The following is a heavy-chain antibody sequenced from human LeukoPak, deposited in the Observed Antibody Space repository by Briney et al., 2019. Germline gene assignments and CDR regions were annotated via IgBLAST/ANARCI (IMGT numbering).Heavy chain of an antibody. CDR2: INHSGST. D-gene: IGHD2-2*02. Sequence: KPSETLSLTCAVYGGSFSGYYWSWIRQPPGKGLEWIGEINHSGSTNYNPSLKGRVTISVDTSKNQFSLKLSSVTAADTAVYYCAKALYDRNYYYYMDVWGKGTTVTVSS. J-gene: IGHJ6*03. CDR3: AKALYDRNYYYYMDV. CDR1: GGSFSGYY. V-gene: IGHV4-34*01.